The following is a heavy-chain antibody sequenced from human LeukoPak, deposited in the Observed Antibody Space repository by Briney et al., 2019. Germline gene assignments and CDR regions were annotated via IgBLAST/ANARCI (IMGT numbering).Heavy chain of an antibody. V-gene: IGHV3-30*02. CDR1: GFTFSSYG. Sequence: GGSLRLSCAASGFTFSSYGMHWVRQAPGKGLEWVAFIRYDGSNKYYADSVKGRFTNSRDNSKNTLYLQMNSLRAEDTAVYYCAKDGAMVITTAGSFDYWGQGTLVTVSS. CDR3: AKDGAMVITTAGSFDY. D-gene: IGHD3-22*01. J-gene: IGHJ4*02. CDR2: IRYDGSNK.